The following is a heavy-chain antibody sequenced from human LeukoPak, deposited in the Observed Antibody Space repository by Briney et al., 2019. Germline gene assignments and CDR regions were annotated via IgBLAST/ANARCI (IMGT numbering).Heavy chain of an antibody. J-gene: IGHJ4*02. CDR3: AKDSSGLYYFDY. D-gene: IGHD3-22*01. CDR1: GFTFSSYA. V-gene: IGHV3-23*01. Sequence: GGSLRLSXAASGFTFSSYAMSWVRQAPGKGLEWVSAISGSGGSTYYADSVKGRFTISRDNSKNTLYLQMNSLRAEDTAVYYCAKDSSGLYYFDYWGQGTLVTVSS. CDR2: ISGSGGST.